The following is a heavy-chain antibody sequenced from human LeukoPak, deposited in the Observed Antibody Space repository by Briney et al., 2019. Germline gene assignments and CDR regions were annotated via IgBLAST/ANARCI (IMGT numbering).Heavy chain of an antibody. CDR3: ARGSTRADDY. D-gene: IGHD2/OR15-2a*01. Sequence: SETLSLTXTVSGASISRHYWSWIRQPPGKGLEWIGYVYHDGTTNYNPSLKSRVAISIDTSRNQLSLKLSSMTAADTAVHYCARGSTRADDYWGQGILVTVSS. CDR1: GASISRHY. J-gene: IGHJ4*02. CDR2: VYHDGTT. V-gene: IGHV4-59*11.